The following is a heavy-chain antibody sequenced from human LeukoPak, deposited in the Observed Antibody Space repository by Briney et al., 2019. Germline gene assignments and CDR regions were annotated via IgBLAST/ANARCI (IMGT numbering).Heavy chain of an antibody. CDR2: IYYSGTT. V-gene: IGHV4-39*07. Sequence: SETLSLTCTVSGGSISSSPYYWGWIRQPPGKGLEWIGSIYYSGTTHYSPSLESRVTISVGTSKNQFSLKLASVTAADTAIYYCAKGAGGFSYYNWFDPWGQGTLVTVSS. CDR3: AKGAGGFSYYNWFDP. D-gene: IGHD5-18*01. CDR1: GGSISSSPYY. J-gene: IGHJ5*02.